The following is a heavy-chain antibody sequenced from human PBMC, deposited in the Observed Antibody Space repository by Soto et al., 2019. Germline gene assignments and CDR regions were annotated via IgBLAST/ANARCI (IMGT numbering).Heavy chain of an antibody. D-gene: IGHD1-26*01. V-gene: IGHV1-18*01. CDR1: GYIVTNFG. CDR2: IREYGDS. Sequence: QAQLAQSGAEVKKPGATVKVSCKASGYIVTNFGINWVRQAPGQGLEWMVGIREYGDSNYLEKPQDIVSLTIDTHTSTAYLELRSLGSEDTGVYYCARGGGAYDVWGQGKRITVSS. J-gene: IGHJ3*01. CDR3: ARGGGAYDV.